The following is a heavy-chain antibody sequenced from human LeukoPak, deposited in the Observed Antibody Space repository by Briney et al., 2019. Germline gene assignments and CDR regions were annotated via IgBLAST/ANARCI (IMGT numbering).Heavy chain of an antibody. CDR3: AKDERVILTNMDV. J-gene: IGHJ6*03. V-gene: IGHV3-30*02. CDR1: GFMFRGYG. Sequence: PGGSLRLSCAASGFMFRGYGMHWVRQAPGKGLEWVAFIRYDGNDKQYADSVKGRFTISRDSSKNTLYLQMNSLRTEDTAVYYCAKDERVILTNMDVWGKGTTVTISS. CDR2: IRYDGNDK. D-gene: IGHD2-21*01.